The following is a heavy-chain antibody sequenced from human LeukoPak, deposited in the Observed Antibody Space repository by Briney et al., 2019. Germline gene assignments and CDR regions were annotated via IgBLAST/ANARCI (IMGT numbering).Heavy chain of an antibody. CDR3: ARGHVRGYSYGFGY. D-gene: IGHD5-18*01. Sequence: GGSLGLSCAASGFMFRSYGMHWVRQAPGKGLEWVAVIWYDGSNKYYTDSVKGRFTISRDNSNNTLYLQMNSLRVEDTAVYYCARGHVRGYSYGFGYWGQGSLVTVSS. V-gene: IGHV3-33*08. CDR2: IWYDGSNK. CDR1: GFMFRSYG. J-gene: IGHJ4*02.